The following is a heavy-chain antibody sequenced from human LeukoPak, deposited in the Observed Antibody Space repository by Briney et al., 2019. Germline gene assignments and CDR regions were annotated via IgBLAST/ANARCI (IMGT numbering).Heavy chain of an antibody. V-gene: IGHV5-51*01. CDR2: IYPGDSNT. CDR1: GYSFTNYW. D-gene: IGHD1-26*01. J-gene: IGHJ4*02. CDR3: ARQIGRSLFY. Sequence: GESLKISCRGSGYSFTNYWIAWVRQMPGKGLEWMGIIYPGDSNTRYIPSFQGQVTISADKSISTAYLQWSSLKASDTAIYYCARQIGRSLFYWGRGTLVTVSS.